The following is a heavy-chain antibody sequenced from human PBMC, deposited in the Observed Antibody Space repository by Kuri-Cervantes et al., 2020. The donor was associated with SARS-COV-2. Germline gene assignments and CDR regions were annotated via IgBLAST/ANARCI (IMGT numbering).Heavy chain of an antibody. CDR2: INPSGGST. D-gene: IGHD3-9*01. J-gene: IGHJ4*02. V-gene: IGHV1-46*01. CDR3: TKIGTYYDILTGVRYFDY. CDR1: GYTFTSYY. Sequence: ASVKVSCKASGYTFTSYYMHWVRQAPGQGLEWMGIINPSGGSTSYAQKFQGRVTMTTDTSTSTAYMELRSLKSDDTAVYYCTKIGTYYDILTGVRYFDYWGQGTLVTVSS.